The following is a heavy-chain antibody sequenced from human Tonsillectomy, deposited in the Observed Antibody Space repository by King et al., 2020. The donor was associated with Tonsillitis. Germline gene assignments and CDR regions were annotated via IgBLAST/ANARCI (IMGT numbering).Heavy chain of an antibody. V-gene: IGHV3-9*01. CDR1: GFTFDDYA. D-gene: IGHD5-12*01. CDR3: AKDMGGGGYRPIDY. Sequence: VQLVESGGDLVQPGRSLRLSCAASGFTFDDYAMHWVRQGPGKGLEWVSGISWNSGSIGYADSVKGRFTISRDNAKNSLYLQMNSLRAEDTALYYCAKDMGGGGYRPIDYWGQGTLVTVSS. CDR2: ISWNSGSI. J-gene: IGHJ4*02.